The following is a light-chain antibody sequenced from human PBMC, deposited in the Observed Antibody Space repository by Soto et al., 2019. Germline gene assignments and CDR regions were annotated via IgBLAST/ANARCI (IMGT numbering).Light chain of an antibody. J-gene: IGKJ2*01. V-gene: IGKV3-11*01. CDR2: DAS. CDR1: QSVSSY. CDR3: QQCSNWPPLYT. Sequence: EIVLTQSPATLSLSPGERATLSCRASQSVSSYLAWYQQKPGQAPRLLIYDASNRATGIPARFSGSGSGTDFTLTISSLEPEVFAVYYCQQCSNWPPLYTFGQGTKLEIK.